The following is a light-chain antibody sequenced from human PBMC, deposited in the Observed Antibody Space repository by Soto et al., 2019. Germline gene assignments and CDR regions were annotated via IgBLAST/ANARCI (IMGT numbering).Light chain of an antibody. V-gene: IGKV1-5*01. CDR3: QQYNSYPVT. CDR2: AAS. CDR1: QSISSW. Sequence: DIQMTRSPSTLSASVGDRVTITCRASQSISSWLAWYQQKPGKAPKVLIYAASSLESGVPSRFSGSGSGTEFTLTINSLQPDDFATYYCQQYNSYPVTFGQGTKLEIK. J-gene: IGKJ2*01.